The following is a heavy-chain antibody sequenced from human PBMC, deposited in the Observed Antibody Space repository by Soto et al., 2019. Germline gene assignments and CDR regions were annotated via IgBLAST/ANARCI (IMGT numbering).Heavy chain of an antibody. D-gene: IGHD6-19*01. V-gene: IGHV1-69*06. CDR1: GGTFSSYA. J-gene: IGHJ5*01. CDR3: AIRAGTVVAS. CDR2: IIPICGAT. Sequence: QVQLVQSGAEVKKPGASVKLSCKASGGTFSSYAITWVRQAPGQGLDWMGEIIPICGATNFAQKFQGRVTITADKSSTSADMGLSRLKSENTDVYYCAIRAGTVVASWGQGTLVTVSS.